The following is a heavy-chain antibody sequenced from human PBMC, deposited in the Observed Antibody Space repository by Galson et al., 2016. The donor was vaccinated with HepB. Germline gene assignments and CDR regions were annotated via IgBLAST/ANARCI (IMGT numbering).Heavy chain of an antibody. CDR1: GGTFSSYA. V-gene: IGHV1-69*04. Sequence: SVKVSCKASGGTFSSYAISWVRQAPGQGLEWMGRIIPILGIANYAQKFQGRVTITADKSTSTAYMELSSLRSEDTAVYYCARQKAVFALYYLDYWGQGTLVTVSS. CDR2: IIPILGIA. J-gene: IGHJ4*02. CDR3: ARQKAVFALYYLDY.